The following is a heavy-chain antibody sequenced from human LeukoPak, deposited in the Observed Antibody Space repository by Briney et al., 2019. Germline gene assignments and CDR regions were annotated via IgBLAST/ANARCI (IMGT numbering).Heavy chain of an antibody. CDR3: ARHRGSYYGAFDY. J-gene: IGHJ4*02. V-gene: IGHV4-39*01. Sequence: SETLSLTCTVSGGSVSSTSYYWGWIRQPPGKGLERIGTIHYSGTTYNKPSLKSRVTMSVDTSKSQVSLKLSSVTAADTAVYHCARHRGSYYGAFDYWGQGTLVTVSS. CDR1: GGSVSSTSYY. CDR2: IHYSGTT. D-gene: IGHD1-26*01.